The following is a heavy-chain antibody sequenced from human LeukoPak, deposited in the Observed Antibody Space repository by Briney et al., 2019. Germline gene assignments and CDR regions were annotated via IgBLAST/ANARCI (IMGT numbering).Heavy chain of an antibody. CDR1: GGSVSSGSYY. CDR2: IYYSGSP. D-gene: IGHD3-3*01. CDR3: ARPTVFGVVGD. J-gene: IGHJ4*02. Sequence: RPSETLSLTCTVSGGSVSSGSYYWSWIRQPPGKGLEWIGYIYYSGSPNYNPSLKSRVTILFDMSKNQLSLRLSSVTAADPAVYYCARPTVFGVVGDWGQGTLVTVSS. V-gene: IGHV4-61*01.